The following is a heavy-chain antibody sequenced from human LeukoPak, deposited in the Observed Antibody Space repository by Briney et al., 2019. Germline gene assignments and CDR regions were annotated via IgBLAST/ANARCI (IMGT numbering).Heavy chain of an antibody. CDR1: GFTFSSYS. V-gene: IGHV3-21*01. CDR2: ISSSSSYI. D-gene: IGHD6-19*01. J-gene: IGHJ4*02. CDR3: ARDAVTGYSSGWYKPFPFDY. Sequence: GGSLRLSCAASGFTFSSYSMNWVRQAPGKGLEWVSSISSSSSYIYYADSVKGRFTISRDNAKNSLYLQMNSLRVDDTAVYYCARDAVTGYSSGWYKPFPFDYWGQGSLVTVSS.